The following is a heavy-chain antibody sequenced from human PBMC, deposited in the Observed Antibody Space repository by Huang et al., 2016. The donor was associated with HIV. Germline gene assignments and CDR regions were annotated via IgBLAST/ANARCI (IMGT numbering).Heavy chain of an antibody. V-gene: IGHV1-69*01. Sequence: QMQLVQSGAEVKKPGSSVKFSCKASGGTFSSSAINWVRQAPGQGLEWRGGISPILGTANYAQKFQRRVTIAADESTSTAYMELSSLRSEDTAVYYCARDKSGGDANWYFDLWGRGTLVTVSS. CDR1: GGTFSSSA. J-gene: IGHJ2*01. CDR2: ISPILGTA. CDR3: ARDKSGGDANWYFDL. D-gene: IGHD2-21*01.